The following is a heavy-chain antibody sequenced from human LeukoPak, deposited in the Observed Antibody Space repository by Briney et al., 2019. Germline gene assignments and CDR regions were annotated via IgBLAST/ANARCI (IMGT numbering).Heavy chain of an antibody. CDR2: ISSSSSYI. CDR3: AVIAARPRIFDY. V-gene: IGHV3-21*01. Sequence: GGSLRLSCAASGFTFSSYSMNWVRQAPGKGLEWVSSISSSSSYIYYADSVKGRFTISRDNAKNSLYLQMNSLRAEDTAVYYCAVIAARPRIFDYWGQGTLVTVSS. J-gene: IGHJ4*02. D-gene: IGHD6-6*01. CDR1: GFTFSSYS.